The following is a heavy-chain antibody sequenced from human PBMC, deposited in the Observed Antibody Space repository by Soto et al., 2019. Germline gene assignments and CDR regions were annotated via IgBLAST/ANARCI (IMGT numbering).Heavy chain of an antibody. V-gene: IGHV4-59*01. CDR2: IYYSGST. CDR1: GGSISSFY. CDR3: ARDHEVIPAAMRYFDY. Sequence: PSETLSLTCTVSGGSISSFYWSWIRQPPGKGLEWIGYIYYSGSTDYNPSHRSRVTISVDTSKNQFSLKLSSVTAADTAVYYCARDHEVIPAAMRYFDYWGQGTLVTVSS. J-gene: IGHJ4*02. D-gene: IGHD2-2*01.